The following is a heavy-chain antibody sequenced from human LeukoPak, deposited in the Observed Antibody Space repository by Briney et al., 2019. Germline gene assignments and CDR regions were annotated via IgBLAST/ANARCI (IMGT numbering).Heavy chain of an antibody. V-gene: IGHV3-11*01. Sequence: GGSLRLSCAASGFTFSDYYMSWIRQAPGKGLEWVSYISSSGSTIYYADSVKGRFTISRDNAKNSLYLQMNSLRAEDTAVYYCARDKGEAVALYHYYGMDVWGQGTTVTVSS. D-gene: IGHD6-19*01. CDR1: GFTFSDYY. J-gene: IGHJ6*02. CDR2: ISSSGSTI. CDR3: ARDKGEAVALYHYYGMDV.